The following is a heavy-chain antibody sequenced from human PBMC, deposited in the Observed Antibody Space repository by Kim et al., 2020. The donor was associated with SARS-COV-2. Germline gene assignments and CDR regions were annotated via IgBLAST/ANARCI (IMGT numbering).Heavy chain of an antibody. D-gene: IGHD5-18*01. CDR3: ATDTAMVHYYYGMDV. CDR2: ISYDGSNK. CDR1: GFTFSSYG. J-gene: IGHJ6*02. Sequence: GGSLRLSCAASGFTFSSYGMHWVRQAPGKGLEWVAVISYDGSNKYYADSVKGRFTISRDNSKNTLYLQMNSLRAEDTAVYYCATDTAMVHYYYGMDVWGQGTTVTVSS. V-gene: IGHV3-30*03.